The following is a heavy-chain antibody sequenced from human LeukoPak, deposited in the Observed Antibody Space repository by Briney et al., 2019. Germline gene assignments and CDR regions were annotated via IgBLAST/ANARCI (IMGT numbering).Heavy chain of an antibody. CDR3: AKEGGSIVGGTIPFDH. CDR2: IWYDGSNE. J-gene: IGHJ4*02. CDR1: GFTFSNYG. D-gene: IGHD1-26*01. Sequence: PGGSLRLSCAASGFTFSNYGMHWVRQAPGKGLEWVAVIWYDGSNEYYADSVKGRFAISRDNSKNTLYLQMNSLRAEDTAKYYCAKEGGSIVGGTIPFDHWGQGTLVTVSS. V-gene: IGHV3-33*06.